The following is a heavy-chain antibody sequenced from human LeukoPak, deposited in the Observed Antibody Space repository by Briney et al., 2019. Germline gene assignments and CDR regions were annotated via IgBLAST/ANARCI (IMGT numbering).Heavy chain of an antibody. CDR3: ARDPTYYYDSSGYYPPDWYFDL. CDR1: GYTFTSYY. CDR2: INPSGGST. V-gene: IGHV1-46*01. J-gene: IGHJ2*01. Sequence: ASVKVSCKASGYTFTSYYMHWVRQAPGQGLEWMGIINPSGGSTSYAQKFQGRVTMTRDTSTSTVYMELSSLRSEDTAVYYCARDPTYYYDSSGYYPPDWYFDLWGRGTLVTVSS. D-gene: IGHD3-22*01.